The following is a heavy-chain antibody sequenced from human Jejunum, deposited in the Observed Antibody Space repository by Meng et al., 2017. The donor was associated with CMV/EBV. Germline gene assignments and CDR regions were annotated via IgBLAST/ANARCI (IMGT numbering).Heavy chain of an antibody. V-gene: IGHV3-7*01. J-gene: IGHJ4*02. CDR3: ARDMGWYRFDS. CDR2: IRKDGVEI. Sequence: AASGFTFSSYSMNWVRQAPGKGLEWVADIRKDGVEIYYVDSVKGRFTISRGNAKNSLYLQMNSLRAEDTALYYCARDMGWYRFDSWGQGTLVTVSS. CDR1: GFTFSSYS. D-gene: IGHD6-19*01.